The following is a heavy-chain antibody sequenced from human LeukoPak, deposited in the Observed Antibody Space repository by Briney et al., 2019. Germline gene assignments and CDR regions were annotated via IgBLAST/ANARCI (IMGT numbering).Heavy chain of an antibody. V-gene: IGHV4-61*02. CDR3: ARGGGMVRGVIIDYYYYYMDV. J-gene: IGHJ6*03. D-gene: IGHD3-10*01. Sequence: SETLSLTCTVSGGSISSGSYYWSWIRQPAGKGLEWIGRIYTSGSTNYNPSLKSRVTISVDASKNQFSLKLSSVTAADTAVYYCARGGGMVRGVIIDYYYYYMDVWGKGTTVTISS. CDR2: IYTSGST. CDR1: GGSISSGSYY.